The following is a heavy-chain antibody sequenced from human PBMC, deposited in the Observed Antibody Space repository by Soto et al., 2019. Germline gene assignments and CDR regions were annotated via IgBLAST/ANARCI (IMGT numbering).Heavy chain of an antibody. Sequence: QVQLVQSGAEVKKPGASVKVSCKASGYTFASYAISWVRQAPGQGLEWMGWINVYNGNTNYAQKLQGRVTMTTDTSTSTAYMELRSLGPDDRAVYCCARDDPPLFDWGQGTLVTVSS. J-gene: IGHJ4*02. D-gene: IGHD3-10*02. V-gene: IGHV1-18*01. CDR2: INVYNGNT. CDR3: ARDDPPLFD. CDR1: GYTFASYA.